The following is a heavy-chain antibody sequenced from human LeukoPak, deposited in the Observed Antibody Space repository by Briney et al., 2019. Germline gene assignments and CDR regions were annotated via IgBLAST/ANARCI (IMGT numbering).Heavy chain of an antibody. J-gene: IGHJ3*02. CDR3: ARDQCSGGSCYDDAFDI. CDR2: MYYSGST. Sequence: SETLSLTCTVSGGSISSDSYYWSWIRQPPGKGLEWIGDMYYSGSTYYNPSLKSRVTISVDTSKNQFSLKLSSVIVADTAVYYCARDQCSGGSCYDDAFDIWGQGTMVTVSS. CDR1: GGSISSDSYY. D-gene: IGHD2-15*01. V-gene: IGHV4-39*02.